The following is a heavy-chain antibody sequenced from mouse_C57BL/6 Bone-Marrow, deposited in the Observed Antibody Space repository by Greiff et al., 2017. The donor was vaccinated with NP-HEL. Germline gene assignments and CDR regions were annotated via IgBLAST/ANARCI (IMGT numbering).Heavy chain of an antibody. D-gene: IGHD1-1*01. V-gene: IGHV1-80*01. CDR3: ARDWGYGSSYDYYAMDY. J-gene: IGHJ4*01. CDR2: IYPGDGDT. Sequence: QVQLQQSGAELVKPGASVKISCKASGYAFSSYWMNWVKQRPGKGLEWIGQIYPGDGDTNYNGKFKGKATLTADKSSSTAYMQLSSLTSEDSAVYFCARDWGYGSSYDYYAMDYWGQGTSVTVSS. CDR1: GYAFSSYW.